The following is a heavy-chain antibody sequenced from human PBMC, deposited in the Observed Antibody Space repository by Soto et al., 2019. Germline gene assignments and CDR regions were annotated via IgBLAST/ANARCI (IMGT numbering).Heavy chain of an antibody. J-gene: IGHJ4*02. CDR1: GGSISTSSYY. Sequence: SETLSLTCNVSGGSISTSSYYWAWIRQPPGEGLEWIGSIYYSGSTYYNPSLKSRVTISVDTSKNKFSLNLTSVTAADTAVYYCARGVVVSRDFDYWGQGSLVTVSS. CDR2: IYYSGST. D-gene: IGHD2-21*01. CDR3: ARGVVVSRDFDY. V-gene: IGHV4-39*02.